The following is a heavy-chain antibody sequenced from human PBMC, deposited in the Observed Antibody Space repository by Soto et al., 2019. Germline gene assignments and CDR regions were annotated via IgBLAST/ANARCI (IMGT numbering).Heavy chain of an antibody. Sequence: ASVKVSGKASGYTVTSYGISWVRQAPGQVLEWMGWISAYNGNTNYAQKLQGRVTMTTDTSTSTAYMELRSLRSDDTAVYYCARGGYSSSWYKYYYGMDVWGQGTTVTVSS. CDR3: ARGGYSSSWYKYYYGMDV. J-gene: IGHJ6*02. D-gene: IGHD6-13*01. CDR2: ISAYNGNT. CDR1: GYTVTSYG. V-gene: IGHV1-18*01.